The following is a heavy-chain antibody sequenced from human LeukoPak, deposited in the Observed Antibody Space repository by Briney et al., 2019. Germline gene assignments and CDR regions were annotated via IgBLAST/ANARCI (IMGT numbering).Heavy chain of an antibody. Sequence: ASVKVSCKASGYTFTSYGISWVRQDPGQGLEWIGWIVVGSGNTNYAQKFQERVTITRDMSTSTAYMELSSLRSEDTAVYYCAADPSGVAANEYYYYMDVWGKGTTVTVSS. CDR1: GYTFTSYG. D-gene: IGHD2-15*01. CDR2: IVVGSGNT. CDR3: AADPSGVAANEYYYYMDV. V-gene: IGHV1-58*02. J-gene: IGHJ6*03.